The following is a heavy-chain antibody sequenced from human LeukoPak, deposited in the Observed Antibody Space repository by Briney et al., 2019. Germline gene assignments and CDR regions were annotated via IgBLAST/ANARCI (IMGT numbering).Heavy chain of an antibody. CDR2: IKSKTDGGTT. J-gene: IGHJ4*02. V-gene: IGHV3-15*01. Sequence: GGSLRLSCAASGFTFSNAWMSWVRQAPGKGLEWVDHIKSKTDGGTTDYAATVKGRFTISRDDSKNTLYLQMNSLKTEDTAVYYCTTALRRYATGDYWGQGTLVTVSS. CDR1: GFTFSNAW. CDR3: TTALRRYATGDY. D-gene: IGHD3-3*01.